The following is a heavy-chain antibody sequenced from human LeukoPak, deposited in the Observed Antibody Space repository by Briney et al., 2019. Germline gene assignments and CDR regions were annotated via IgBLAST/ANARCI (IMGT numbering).Heavy chain of an antibody. J-gene: IGHJ4*02. CDR3: SRGVRGQLYCSDY. V-gene: IGHV3-7*01. CDR2: IKEDGSEK. Sequence: GGSLRLSCAASGFTFTTFWMSWVRQAPGKGLEWLANIKEDGSEKYYLDSVRGRITVSRDNAKNSLNLQIDSLGVEDTAVYYCSRGVRGQLYCSDYWGPGRLVNVSS. D-gene: IGHD5-18*01. CDR1: GFTFTTFW.